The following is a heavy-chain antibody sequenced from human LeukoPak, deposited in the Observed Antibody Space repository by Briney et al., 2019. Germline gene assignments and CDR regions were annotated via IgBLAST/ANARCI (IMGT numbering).Heavy chain of an antibody. D-gene: IGHD3-10*01. J-gene: IGHJ3*02. CDR1: GFTFTGYA. CDR3: AKDFLWFGESGGAFDI. Sequence: GGSLRLSCAASGFTFTGYAMSWVRQAPGKGLEWVSAISGSGHSTDYADSVKGRFTISRDNSKNTLYLQMNSLRAEDTAVYYCAKDFLWFGESGGAFDIWGQGTMVTVSS. CDR2: ISGSGHST. V-gene: IGHV3-23*01.